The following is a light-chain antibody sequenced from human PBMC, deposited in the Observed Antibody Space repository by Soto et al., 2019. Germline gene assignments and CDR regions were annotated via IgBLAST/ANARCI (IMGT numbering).Light chain of an antibody. V-gene: IGKV1-9*01. CDR2: ATS. J-gene: IGKJ3*01. Sequence: DIQLTQSPSSLSASVGDRVTIICRASQDVKSYSAWYQQKPGKAPKLLIYATSTLQSGVPPRFSGGGSGSEFTLTISSLQPDDFATYYCQHLKRDGFLFTFGPGTRLDMK. CDR1: QDVKSY. CDR3: QHLKRDGFLFT.